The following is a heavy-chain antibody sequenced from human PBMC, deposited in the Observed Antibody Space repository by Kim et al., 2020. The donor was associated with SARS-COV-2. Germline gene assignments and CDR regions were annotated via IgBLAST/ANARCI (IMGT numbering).Heavy chain of an antibody. J-gene: IGHJ6*01. CDR2: IYSGGST. CDR3: ATDSLSSRRDYGGIKYYCG. Sequence: GGSLRLSCAASGFTVSSNYMSWVRQAPGKGLEWVSIIYSGGSTYYADSVKGRFTISRDNSKNTMYLQMNRLRAEDTALYYCATDSLSSRRDYGGIKYYCG. CDR1: GFTVSSNY. D-gene: IGHD6-13*01. V-gene: IGHV3-53*01.